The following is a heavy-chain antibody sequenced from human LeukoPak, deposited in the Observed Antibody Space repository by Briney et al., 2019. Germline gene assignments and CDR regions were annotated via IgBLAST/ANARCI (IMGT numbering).Heavy chain of an antibody. V-gene: IGHV3-48*01. CDR2: ISSSSTI. CDR3: ARGTVTFDY. Sequence: GGSLRLSCAASGFIFNNYAMNWVRQAPGKGLEWVSYISSSSTIYYADSVKGRFTISRDNAKNSLYLQMNSLRAEDTAVYYCARGTVTFDYWGQGTLVTVSS. D-gene: IGHD4-17*01. CDR1: GFIFNNYA. J-gene: IGHJ4*02.